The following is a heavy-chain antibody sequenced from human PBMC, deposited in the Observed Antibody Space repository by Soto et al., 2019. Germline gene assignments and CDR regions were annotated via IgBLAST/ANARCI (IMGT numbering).Heavy chain of an antibody. CDR3: ARDSGFLTSDAFDL. J-gene: IGHJ3*01. V-gene: IGHV4-59*01. D-gene: IGHD5-12*01. CDR2: IHKAENT. CDR1: GGSISTYY. Sequence: QVQLQESGPGLVKPSETLSLICTVSGGSISTYYWSWIRQPPGRGLEWIGYIHKAENTNYNPSLKSRVTISVDTSKNRFYLKLNSVTAADTAIYSCARDSGFLTSDAFDLWGQGTVVTVSS.